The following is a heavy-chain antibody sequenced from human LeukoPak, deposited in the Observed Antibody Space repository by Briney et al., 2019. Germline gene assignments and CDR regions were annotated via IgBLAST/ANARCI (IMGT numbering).Heavy chain of an antibody. D-gene: IGHD5-18*01. V-gene: IGHV3-23*01. CDR2: ISGGGDRT. J-gene: IGHJ4*02. CDR3: AKNREYIYGPLGDF. Sequence: GGSLRLSCAASGFTFNSYAMSWVRQAPGKGLEWVSGISGGGDRTFYADSVNGRFTISRDNSKNTLYLQVNSLRAEDTAVYYCAKNREYIYGPLGDFGGRGPREPVSS. CDR1: GFTFNSYA.